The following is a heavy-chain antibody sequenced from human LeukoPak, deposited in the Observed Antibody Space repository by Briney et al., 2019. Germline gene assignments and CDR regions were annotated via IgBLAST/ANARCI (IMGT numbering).Heavy chain of an antibody. V-gene: IGHV4-34*01. J-gene: IGHJ6*04. Sequence: SETLSLTCAVYGGSFSGYYWSWIRQPPGKGLEWIGEINHSGNTNYNPSLKSRVTISVDTSKNQFSLKLSSVTAADTAVYYCARIDITMVRGAAKAGMDVWGKGTTVTVSS. CDR1: GGSFSGYY. CDR3: ARIDITMVRGAAKAGMDV. D-gene: IGHD3-10*01. CDR2: INHSGNT.